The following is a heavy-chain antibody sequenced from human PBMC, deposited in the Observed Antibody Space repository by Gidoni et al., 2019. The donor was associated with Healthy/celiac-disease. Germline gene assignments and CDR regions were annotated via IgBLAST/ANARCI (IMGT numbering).Heavy chain of an antibody. D-gene: IGHD4-17*01. J-gene: IGHJ4*02. CDR2: ISSSGSTI. CDR1: GFTLRSYE. Sequence: EVQLVESGGGLVQPGGSRRLACADSGFTLRSYEMNWVRQAPGKGLEWVSYISSSGSTIYCADSVKGRFTISRDNAKNSLYLQINSLRAEDTAVYYCARDTREGDYLFGSYWGQGTLVTVSS. V-gene: IGHV3-48*03. CDR3: ARDTREGDYLFGSY.